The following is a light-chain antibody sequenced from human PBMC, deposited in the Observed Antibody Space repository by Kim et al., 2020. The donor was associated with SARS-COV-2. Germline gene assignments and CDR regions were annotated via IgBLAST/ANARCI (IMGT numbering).Light chain of an antibody. V-gene: IGKV1-39*01. CDR2: AAS. Sequence: DIQMTQSPSSLSASVGDGVTITCRASQSISSYLNWYQQKPGKAPKLLIYAASSLQSGVPSRFSGSGSGTDFTLTISSLQPEDFATYYCQQSYSTPPFGGGTKVDIK. CDR3: QQSYSTPP. CDR1: QSISSY. J-gene: IGKJ4*01.